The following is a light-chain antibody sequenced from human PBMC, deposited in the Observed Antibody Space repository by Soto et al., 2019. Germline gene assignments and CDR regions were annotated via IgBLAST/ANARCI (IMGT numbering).Light chain of an antibody. CDR1: SSNIGAGYD. CDR2: GNS. J-gene: IGLJ2*01. CDR3: QSYDSSRSDVV. V-gene: IGLV1-40*01. Sequence: QSVLTQPPSVSGSPGQRVTLSCTGSSSNIGAGYDVHWYQQLPGTAPKLLIYGNSNRPSGVPDRFSGSKSGTSASLAITGLQAEDEADYYCQSYDSSRSDVVFGGGTKVTVL.